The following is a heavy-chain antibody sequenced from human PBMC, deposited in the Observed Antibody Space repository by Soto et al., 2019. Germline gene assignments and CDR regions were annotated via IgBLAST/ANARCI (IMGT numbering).Heavy chain of an antibody. CDR2: ISGSGGST. CDR3: AKDTRGGCSSCC. Sequence: GLSKRHPCAASGCNFRSYARRWLIQDPGKGLEWVSAISGSGGSTYYADSVKGRFTIPRDNSKNTLDRQMNCLKAEETAACCCAKDTRGGCSSCCCGRETLFT. CDR1: GCNFRSYA. D-gene: IGHD2-21*01. V-gene: IGHV3-23*01. J-gene: IGHJ4*02.